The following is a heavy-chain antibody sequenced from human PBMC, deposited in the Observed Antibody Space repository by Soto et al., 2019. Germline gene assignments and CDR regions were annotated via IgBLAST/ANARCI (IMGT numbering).Heavy chain of an antibody. V-gene: IGHV4-39*01. Sequence: SETLSLTCTVSGGSISSSSYYWGWIRQPPGKGLEWIGSIYYSGSTYYNPSLKSRVTISVDTSKNQFSLKLSSVTAADTAVYYCANDVLLWFGEGGHFDYWGQGTLVTVSS. J-gene: IGHJ4*02. D-gene: IGHD3-10*01. CDR3: ANDVLLWFGEGGHFDY. CDR2: IYYSGST. CDR1: GGSISSSSYY.